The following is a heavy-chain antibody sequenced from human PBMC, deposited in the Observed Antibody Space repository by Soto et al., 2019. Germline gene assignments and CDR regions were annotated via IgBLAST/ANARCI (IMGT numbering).Heavy chain of an antibody. Sequence: QVQLQESGPGLVKPSDTLSLTCTVSGGSISGGGYYWSWIRQPPGKGLEWIGYTYDSGSTYYNPSLKSRISISVDTSKNQSSLGLTSVTAADTAVYYWAREIIPLTTDWYFDLWGRGTLVTVSS. D-gene: IGHD4-17*01. CDR2: TYDSGST. CDR1: GGSISGGGYY. J-gene: IGHJ2*01. V-gene: IGHV4-30-4*01. CDR3: AREIIPLTTDWYFDL.